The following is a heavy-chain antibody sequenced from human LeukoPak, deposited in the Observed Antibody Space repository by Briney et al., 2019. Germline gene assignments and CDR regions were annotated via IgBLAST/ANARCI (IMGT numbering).Heavy chain of an antibody. CDR3: ARGCRYVWGSYRPRSPYYFDY. Sequence: GASVKVSCKASGYTFTSYDINWVRQATGQGLEWMGWMNPNSGNTGYAQKFQGRVTMTRNTSTSTAYMELSSLRSEDTAVYYCARGCRYVWGSYRPRSPYYFDYWGQGTLVTVSS. V-gene: IGHV1-8*01. D-gene: IGHD3-16*02. CDR1: GYTFTSYD. J-gene: IGHJ4*02. CDR2: MNPNSGNT.